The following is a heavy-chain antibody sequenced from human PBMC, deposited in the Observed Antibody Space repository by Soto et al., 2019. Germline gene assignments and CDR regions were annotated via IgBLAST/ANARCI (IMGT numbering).Heavy chain of an antibody. Sequence: SETLSLTCTVSGGSISSYYWSWIRQPPGKGLEWIGYIYYSGSTNYNPSLKSRVTISVDTSKNQFSLKLSSVTAADTAVYYCARREVMGYCTHGVCDNYGMDVWGQGTTVTV. CDR3: ARREVMGYCTHGVCDNYGMDV. D-gene: IGHD2-8*01. CDR2: IYYSGST. J-gene: IGHJ6*02. V-gene: IGHV4-59*01. CDR1: GGSISSYY.